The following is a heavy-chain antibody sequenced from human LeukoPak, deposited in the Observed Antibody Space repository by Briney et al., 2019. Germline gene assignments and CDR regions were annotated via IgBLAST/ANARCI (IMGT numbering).Heavy chain of an antibody. CDR1: GFTFTNAG. V-gene: IGHV3-30*01. CDR2: ISHDGTNK. CDR3: ASEDVDTGDF. Sequence: GGSLRLSCAASGFTFTNAGIHWVRLAAGKGLEWVSFISHDGTNKYYSDSVDGRFTVSRLNSQNTVHLQMTGLRPDDTATYYCASEDVDTGDFWGQGTLVTVSS. J-gene: IGHJ4*02. D-gene: IGHD5-18*01.